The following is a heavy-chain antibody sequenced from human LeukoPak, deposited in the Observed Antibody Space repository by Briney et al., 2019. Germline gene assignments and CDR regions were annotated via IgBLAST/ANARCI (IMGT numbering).Heavy chain of an antibody. D-gene: IGHD5-18*01. Sequence: SESLSLTCTVSGVSVSTYYWSWIRQPAGKGREFIGRFFTSGTSGTTNYNPSLKSRVTMSLDTSKNQFSLKLISVTAADTAVYYCARDLSGYSDGSYYYYMDVWGKGTTVTVSS. V-gene: IGHV4-4*07. CDR3: ARDLSGYSDGSYYYYMDV. CDR2: FFTSGTSGTT. J-gene: IGHJ6*03. CDR1: GVSVSTYY.